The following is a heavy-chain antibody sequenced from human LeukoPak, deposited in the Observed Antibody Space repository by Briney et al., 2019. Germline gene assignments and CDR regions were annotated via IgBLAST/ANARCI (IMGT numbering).Heavy chain of an antibody. V-gene: IGHV3-23*01. Sequence: PGGSLRLSCAASGFTFSSYAMSWVRQAPGKGLEWVSAISGSGGSTYYADSVKGRFTVSRDSSKNTLYLQMNSLRAEDTAVYYCAKDQKYYDSSGSPYYYYGMDVWGPGTTVTVSS. J-gene: IGHJ6*02. CDR2: ISGSGGST. CDR3: AKDQKYYDSSGSPYYYYGMDV. CDR1: GFTFSSYA. D-gene: IGHD3-22*01.